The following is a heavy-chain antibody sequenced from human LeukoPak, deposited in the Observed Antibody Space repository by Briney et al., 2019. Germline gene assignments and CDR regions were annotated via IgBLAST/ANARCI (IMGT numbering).Heavy chain of an antibody. CDR1: GFTFSGYG. CDR2: IWYDGSNK. J-gene: IGHJ6*02. Sequence: GGSQRLSCAASGFTFSGYGMHWVRQAPGKGLEWVAVIWYDGSNKYYADSVKGRFTISRDNSKNTLYLQMKSLRAEDTAVYYCARPSTTEELPRPVNHYGMDVWGQGTTVTVSS. V-gene: IGHV3-33*01. CDR3: ARPSTTEELPRPVNHYGMDV. D-gene: IGHD1-26*01.